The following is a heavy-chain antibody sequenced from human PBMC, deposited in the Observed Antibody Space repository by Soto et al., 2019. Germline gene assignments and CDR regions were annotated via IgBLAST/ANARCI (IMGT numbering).Heavy chain of an antibody. D-gene: IGHD4-17*01. CDR3: SRHVWCYGDRTIPPRHYYYYYMDV. J-gene: IGHJ6*03. CDR2: IYYSGST. CDR1: GGSISSSSYY. V-gene: IGHV4-39*01. Sequence: QLQLQESGPGLVKPSETLSLTCTVSGGSISSSSYYWGWIRQPPGKGLEWIGSIYYSGSTYYNPSLKSRVTISVDTSKNQFSLKLSSVTAADTAVYYCSRHVWCYGDRTIPPRHYYYYYMDVWGKGTKVTV.